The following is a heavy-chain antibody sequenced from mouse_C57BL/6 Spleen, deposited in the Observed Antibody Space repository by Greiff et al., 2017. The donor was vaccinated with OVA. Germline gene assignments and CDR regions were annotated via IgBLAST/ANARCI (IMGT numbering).Heavy chain of an antibody. D-gene: IGHD4-1*01. J-gene: IGHJ4*01. CDR2: ISNGGGST. CDR1: GFTFSDYY. Sequence: EVKLVESGGGLVQPGGSLKLSCAASGFTFSDYYMYWVRQTPEKRLEWVAYISNGGGSTYYPDTVKGRFTISRDNAKNTLYLQMSRLKSEDTAMYYCARLKLGGYAMDYWGQGTSVTVSS. V-gene: IGHV5-12*01. CDR3: ARLKLGGYAMDY.